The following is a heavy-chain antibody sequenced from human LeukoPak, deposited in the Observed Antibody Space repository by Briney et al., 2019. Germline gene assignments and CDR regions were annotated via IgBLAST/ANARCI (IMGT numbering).Heavy chain of an antibody. J-gene: IGHJ4*02. V-gene: IGHV1-8*03. CDR3: ARGPAYRYCSGDCYHIDF. D-gene: IGHD2-21*02. Sequence: ASVRVSCKASGYSFTKYDINWVRPATGEGLEWMGWMNPTSGNTGYAQKFQGRLTITKDTSMNTAYMELSSLRSDDTAIYYCARGPAYRYCSGDCYHIDFWGQGTLVTVSS. CDR2: MNPTSGNT. CDR1: GYSFTKYD.